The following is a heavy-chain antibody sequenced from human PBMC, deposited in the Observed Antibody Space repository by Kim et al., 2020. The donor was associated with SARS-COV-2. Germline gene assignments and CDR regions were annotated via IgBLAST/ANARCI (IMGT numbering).Heavy chain of an antibody. Sequence: RVTISVDTSKNQFSLKLSSVTAADTAVYYCARGGEYQVIVVVRYYYGMDVWGQGTTVTVSS. J-gene: IGHJ6*02. V-gene: IGHV4-34*01. D-gene: IGHD2-2*01. CDR3: ARGGEYQVIVVVRYYYGMDV.